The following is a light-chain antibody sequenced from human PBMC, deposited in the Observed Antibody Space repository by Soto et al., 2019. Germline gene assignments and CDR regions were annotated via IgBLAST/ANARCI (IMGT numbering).Light chain of an antibody. Sequence: DIVKTQTPLSLSVTPGQPASISCTSSHSLLHSGGKTYLNWYLQKPAQPPQLLIYEVSNRFSGGPDRFSGSGSGTDFTLKISRVEAEDVGIYYCMENIQLPLTFGGGTKVDIK. CDR1: HSLLHSGGKTY. V-gene: IGKV2D-29*01. J-gene: IGKJ4*01. CDR3: MENIQLPLT. CDR2: EVS.